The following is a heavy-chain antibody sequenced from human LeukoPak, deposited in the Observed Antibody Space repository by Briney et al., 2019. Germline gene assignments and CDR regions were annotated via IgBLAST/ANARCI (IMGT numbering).Heavy chain of an antibody. CDR2: INPRSGST. V-gene: IGHV1-46*01. CDR3: ARGYSNKVEDY. D-gene: IGHD6-13*01. CDR1: GYTFISYY. J-gene: IGHJ4*02. Sequence: ASVKVSCKASGYTFISYYMHWVRQAPGQGLEWMGIINPRSGSTSYAQKFQGRVTMTRDTSTSTVYMELSSLRSEDTAVYYCARGYSNKVEDYWGQGTLVTVSS.